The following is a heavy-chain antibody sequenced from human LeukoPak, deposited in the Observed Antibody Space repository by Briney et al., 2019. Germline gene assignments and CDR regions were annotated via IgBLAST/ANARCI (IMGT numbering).Heavy chain of an antibody. CDR3: ARGPYSYDSSGAFDI. J-gene: IGHJ3*02. CDR2: IYYSGTT. Sequence: PSETLSLTCSVSRGSISSSNYYWGWIRQPPGKGLEWIGNIYYSGTTYYNPSLPSLKSRVTILVDTSKNQFSLKLSSVTAADTAVYFCARGPYSYDSSGAFDIWGQGTMVTVSS. D-gene: IGHD3-22*01. CDR1: RGSISSSNYY. V-gene: IGHV4-39*07.